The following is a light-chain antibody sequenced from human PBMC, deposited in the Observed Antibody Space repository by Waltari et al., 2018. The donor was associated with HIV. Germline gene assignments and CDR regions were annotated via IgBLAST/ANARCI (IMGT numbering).Light chain of an antibody. V-gene: IGKV3-20*01. CDR2: GAS. CDR1: QRVSSSY. J-gene: IGKJ3*01. CDR3: QQYGSSPFT. Sequence: DIVLTQSPGTLSLSPGERATLSCRASQRVSSSYLAWYQQKPGQAPRLLIYGASSRATDVSERFSGSRSASGTDFTLTISRLEPGDFAVYYCQQYGSSPFTFGPGTKVDIK.